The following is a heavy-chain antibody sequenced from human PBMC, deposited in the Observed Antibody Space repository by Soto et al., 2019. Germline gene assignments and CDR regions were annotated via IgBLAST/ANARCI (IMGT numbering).Heavy chain of an antibody. J-gene: IGHJ4*02. CDR2: IYYSGST. CDR1: GGSISSSSYY. D-gene: IGHD6-6*01. Sequence: SETLSLTCTVSGGSISSSSYYWGWIRQPPGKGLEWIGSIYYSGSTYYNPSLKSRVTISVDTSKNQFSLKLSSVTAADTAVYYCAILGKGQLGDYWGQGTLVTVSS. CDR3: AILGKGQLGDY. V-gene: IGHV4-39*01.